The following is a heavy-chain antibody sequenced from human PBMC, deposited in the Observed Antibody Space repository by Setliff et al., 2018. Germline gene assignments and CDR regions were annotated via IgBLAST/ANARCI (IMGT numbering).Heavy chain of an antibody. Sequence: KASETLSLTCTVSDDSFTSSRYYWGWIRQAPGSGLEWIGSISYSGTPYYNASVESRVTISIDASRNQFSLELRSVTVADTATYYCVRPGGTTVVARHFDYWGSGILVTVFS. D-gene: IGHD2-15*01. J-gene: IGHJ4*01. CDR1: DDSFTSSRYY. V-gene: IGHV4-39*01. CDR3: VRPGGTTVVARHFDY. CDR2: ISYSGTP.